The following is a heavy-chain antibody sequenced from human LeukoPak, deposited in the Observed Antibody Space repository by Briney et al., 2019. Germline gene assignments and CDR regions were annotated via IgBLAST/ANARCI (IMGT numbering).Heavy chain of an antibody. Sequence: PGGSLRLSCAASGFTFSSYAMSWVRQAPGKGLEWVSAISGSGGSTYYADSVKGRFTISRDNSKNTLYLQMNILRAEDTAVYYCAKVDDDFWSGYFDYWGQGTLVTVSS. CDR3: AKVDDDFWSGYFDY. CDR1: GFTFSSYA. D-gene: IGHD3-3*01. V-gene: IGHV3-23*01. J-gene: IGHJ4*02. CDR2: ISGSGGST.